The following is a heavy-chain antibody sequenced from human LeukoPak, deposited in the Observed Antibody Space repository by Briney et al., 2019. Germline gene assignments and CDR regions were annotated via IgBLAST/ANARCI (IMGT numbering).Heavy chain of an antibody. Sequence: GGSLRLSCAASGFTFSNNWMTWVRQAPGKGLEWVAVISYDGSNKYYADSVKGRFTISRDNSKNTLYLQMNSLRAEDTAVYYCAKANYRIAVAGKIDYWGQGTLVTVSS. J-gene: IGHJ4*02. V-gene: IGHV3-30*18. D-gene: IGHD6-19*01. CDR1: GFTFSNNW. CDR3: AKANYRIAVAGKIDY. CDR2: ISYDGSNK.